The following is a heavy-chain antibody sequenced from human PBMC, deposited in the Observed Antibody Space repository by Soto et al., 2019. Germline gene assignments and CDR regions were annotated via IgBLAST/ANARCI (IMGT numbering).Heavy chain of an antibody. CDR1: GGSISSGGYY. J-gene: IGHJ5*02. D-gene: IGHD2-2*01. V-gene: IGHV4-31*03. CDR3: ASVTANQLLGSFDP. CDR2: IYHTGTT. Sequence: QVQLQESGPGLVKPSQTLSLTCTVSGGSISSGGYYWSWIRQHPGKGLEWIGYIYHTGTTYYNPSLNSRVTISVDTSKNPFSLKLTSVTAAATAVYYCASVTANQLLGSFDPCGQGTLVTVSS.